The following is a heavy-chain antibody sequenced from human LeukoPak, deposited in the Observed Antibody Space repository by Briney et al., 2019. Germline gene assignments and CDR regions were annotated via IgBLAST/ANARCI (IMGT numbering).Heavy chain of an antibody. J-gene: IGHJ4*02. V-gene: IGHV1-8*02. CDR1: GGTFSSYA. Sequence: ASVKVSCKASGGTFSSYAISWVRQAPGQGLEWMGWMNPNSGNTDYAQKFQGRVTMTRNTSTSTAYMELSSLRSEDTAVYYCARALLTNYGSGSYYNPEEYWGQGTLVTVSS. CDR3: ARALLTNYGSGSYYNPEEY. CDR2: MNPNSGNT. D-gene: IGHD3-10*01.